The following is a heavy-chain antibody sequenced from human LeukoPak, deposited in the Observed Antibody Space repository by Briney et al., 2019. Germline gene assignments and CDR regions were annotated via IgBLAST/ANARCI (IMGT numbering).Heavy chain of an antibody. J-gene: IGHJ4*02. V-gene: IGHV1-8*01. CDR2: MNPNIGNA. Sequence: ASVKVSCKASGYTFTSYDINWVRQATGQGLEWMGWMNPNIGNAGYAQKFQGRVTMTRNASINTAYMELSSLRSEDTAVYYCASGVGATQRSYWGQGTLVTVSS. CDR3: ASGVGATQRSY. CDR1: GYTFTSYD. D-gene: IGHD1-26*01.